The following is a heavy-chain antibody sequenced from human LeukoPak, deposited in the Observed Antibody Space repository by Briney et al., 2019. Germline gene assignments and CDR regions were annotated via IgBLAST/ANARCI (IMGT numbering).Heavy chain of an antibody. Sequence: SETLSLTCTVSGGSISNYYWNWIRQPPGKGLEWIGYIYYSGTTNYNPSLKSRVSMSVDTSKNQFSLKLSSVTAADTAVYYCARGGHITIFGVVIIPEDYWGQGTLVTVSS. D-gene: IGHD3-3*01. CDR3: ARGGHITIFGVVIIPEDY. J-gene: IGHJ4*02. V-gene: IGHV4-59*12. CDR2: IYYSGTT. CDR1: GGSISNYY.